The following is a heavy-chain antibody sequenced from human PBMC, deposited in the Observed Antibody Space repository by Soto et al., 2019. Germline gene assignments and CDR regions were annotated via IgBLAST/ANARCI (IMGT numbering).Heavy chain of an antibody. Sequence: QGKLVESGGGVVQPGRSLRLSCAASGFTFSRYGMHWVRQAPGKGLEWVAVIWYDGSNKYYADSVKGRFTISRDNSKNTLYLQMNSLRAEDTAVNYCARDAQNYYDILTGSSWPGYWGQGTLVTVSS. V-gene: IGHV3-33*01. CDR1: GFTFSRYG. CDR3: ARDAQNYYDILTGSSWPGY. J-gene: IGHJ4*02. D-gene: IGHD3-9*01. CDR2: IWYDGSNK.